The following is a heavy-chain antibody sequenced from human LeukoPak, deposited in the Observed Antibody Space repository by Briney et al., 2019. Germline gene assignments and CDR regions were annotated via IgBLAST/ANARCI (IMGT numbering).Heavy chain of an antibody. V-gene: IGHV1-2*02. D-gene: IGHD2-2*02. CDR3: AREPPSFHGYCSSTSCHNRGYFFDY. CDR2: INPNSGGT. J-gene: IGHJ4*02. CDR1: GYTFTVYY. Sequence: GASVKVSCKASGYTFTVYYMHWVRQAPGQGLEWMGWINPNSGGTNYAQKFQGRVTMTRDTSISTAYMELSRLRSDGTAVYYCAREPPSFHGYCSSTSCHNRGYFFDYWGQGTLVTVSS.